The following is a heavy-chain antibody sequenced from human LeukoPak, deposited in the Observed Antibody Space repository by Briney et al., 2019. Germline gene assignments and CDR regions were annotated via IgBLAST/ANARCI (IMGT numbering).Heavy chain of an antibody. D-gene: IGHD5-18*01. Sequence: GGSLRLSCAASGFTFSSYGMHWVRQAPGKGLEWVAVISYDGSNKYYADSVRGRFTFSRDNSKNTLYLQMNSLRAEDTAVYYCAKDLSDTAMVFDYWGQGTLVTVSS. CDR3: AKDLSDTAMVFDY. J-gene: IGHJ4*02. CDR2: ISYDGSNK. V-gene: IGHV3-30*18. CDR1: GFTFSSYG.